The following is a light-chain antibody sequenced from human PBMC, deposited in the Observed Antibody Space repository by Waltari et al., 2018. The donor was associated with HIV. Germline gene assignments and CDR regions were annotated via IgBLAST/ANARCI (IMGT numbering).Light chain of an antibody. V-gene: IGLV2-14*01. J-gene: IGLJ1*01. Sequence: QSALTQPASVSGPPGQSITTPCPGTSSHVGGYNFVSWYQQHPGKAPKLMIYEVSNRPSGVSNRFSGSKSGNTASLIISGLQAEDEADYYCSSYTSSSTQVFGTGTKVTVL. CDR1: SSHVGGYNF. CDR3: SSYTSSSTQV. CDR2: EVS.